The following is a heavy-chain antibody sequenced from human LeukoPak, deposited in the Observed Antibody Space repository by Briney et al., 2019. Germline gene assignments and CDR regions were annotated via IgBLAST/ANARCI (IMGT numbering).Heavy chain of an antibody. CDR2: IYHSGST. J-gene: IGHJ4*02. CDR3: ARNLEITIFGVVILDYFDY. CDR1: GYSISSGYY. Sequence: SETLSLTCAVSGYSISSGYYWGWIRQPPGQGLEWIGSIYHSGSTYYNPSLKSRVTISVDTSKNQFSLKLSSVTAADTAVYYCARNLEITIFGVVILDYFDYWGQGTLVTVSP. D-gene: IGHD3-3*01. V-gene: IGHV4-38-2*01.